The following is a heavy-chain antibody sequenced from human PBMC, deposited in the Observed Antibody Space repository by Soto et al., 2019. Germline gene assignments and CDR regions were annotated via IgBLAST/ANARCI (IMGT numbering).Heavy chain of an antibody. CDR2: INPNSGGT. CDR1: GYTFTSYA. V-gene: IGHV1-2*04. J-gene: IGHJ6*02. Sequence: ASVKVSCKASGYTFTSYAMHWVRQAPGQGLEWMGWINPNSGGTNYAQKFQGWVTMTRDTSISTAYMELSRLRSDDTAVYYCARDRVAVAGTDLVRSVEVLYYYGVDVWGQ. D-gene: IGHD6-19*01. CDR3: ARDRVAVAGTDLVRSVEVLYYYGVDV.